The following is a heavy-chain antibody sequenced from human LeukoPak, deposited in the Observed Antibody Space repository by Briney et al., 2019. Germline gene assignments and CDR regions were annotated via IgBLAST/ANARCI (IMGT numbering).Heavy chain of an antibody. CDR1: DDSISDYY. CDR3: ARGGGGIAVDY. V-gene: IGHV4-59*01. J-gene: IGHJ4*02. Sequence: SETLSLTCTVSDDSISDYYRGWIRQPPGKGLEWIGYFHNSGTSTYNPSLKSRVTISADTSKNQFSLKLNSLTTADTAVYYCARGGGGIAVDYWGQGTLVTVSS. CDR2: FHNSGTS. D-gene: IGHD6-13*01.